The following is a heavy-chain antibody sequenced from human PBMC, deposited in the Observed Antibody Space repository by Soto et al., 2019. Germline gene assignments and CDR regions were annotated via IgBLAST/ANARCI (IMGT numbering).Heavy chain of an antibody. Sequence: QLQLQESGSGLVKPSQTLSLTCAVSGGSISSGGYSWSWIRQPPGKGLEWIGYIYHSGSTYYNPSLKSRVPISVDRSKNQFSLKLSSVTAADTAVYYCARGGGYCSSTSCYELDYWGQGTLVTVSS. CDR3: ARGGGYCSSTSCYELDY. V-gene: IGHV4-30-2*01. J-gene: IGHJ4*02. CDR1: GGSISSGGYS. D-gene: IGHD2-2*01. CDR2: IYHSGST.